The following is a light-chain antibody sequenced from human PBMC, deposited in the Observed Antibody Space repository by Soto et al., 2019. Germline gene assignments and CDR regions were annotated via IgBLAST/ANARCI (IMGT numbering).Light chain of an antibody. V-gene: IGLV2-23*02. CDR1: SSDVGSYDL. Sequence: QSVLTQPASVSGSPGQSITISCTGTSSDVGSYDLVPWYQQHPGKAPRLIIYEVTKRPSGVSNRFSGSKSGSTASLTFSGLQAEDEADYFCCSYAGVSTFVFGTGTKVTVL. J-gene: IGLJ1*01. CDR3: CSYAGVSTFV. CDR2: EVT.